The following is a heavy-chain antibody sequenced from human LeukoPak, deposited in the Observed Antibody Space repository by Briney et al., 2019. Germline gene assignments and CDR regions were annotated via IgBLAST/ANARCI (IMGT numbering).Heavy chain of an antibody. CDR2: INHSGST. J-gene: IGHJ3*02. V-gene: IGHV4-34*01. CDR3: ARKRDAFDI. CDR1: GGSFSGYY. Sequence: PSETLSLTCAVYGGSFSGYYWSWIRQPPGKGLEWIGEINHSGSTNYNPSLKSRVTISVDTSKNQFSLNLSSVTAADTAVYYCARKRDAFDIWGQGTMVTVSS.